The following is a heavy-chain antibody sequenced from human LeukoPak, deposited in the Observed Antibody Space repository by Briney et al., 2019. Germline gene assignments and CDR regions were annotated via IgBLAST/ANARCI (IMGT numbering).Heavy chain of an antibody. CDR1: GFTFSSYA. CDR2: ISGSGGST. Sequence: GGSLRLSCAASGFTFSSYAMSWVRQAPGKGLEWVSAISGSGGSTYYADSVMGRFTISRDNSKNTLYLQMNSLRAEDTAVYYCAKGVDYGDYVEYFDYWGQGTLVTVSS. J-gene: IGHJ4*02. V-gene: IGHV3-23*01. CDR3: AKGVDYGDYVEYFDY. D-gene: IGHD4-17*01.